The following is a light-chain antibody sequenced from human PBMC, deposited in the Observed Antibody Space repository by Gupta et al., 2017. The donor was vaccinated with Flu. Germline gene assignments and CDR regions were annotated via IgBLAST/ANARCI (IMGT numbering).Light chain of an antibody. CDR1: ALPNQF. J-gene: IGLJ2*01. CDR3: QSADTTETYVV. V-gene: IGLV3-25*03. CDR2: KDN. Sequence: SYELTQPPSVSVSPGQTAQITCSGDALPNQFAYWYQQRPGQAPLLVIRKDNERPSGIPERFSGSSSGTIVTLTISGVQAEDEADYYCQSADTTETYVVFGGGTRLTVL.